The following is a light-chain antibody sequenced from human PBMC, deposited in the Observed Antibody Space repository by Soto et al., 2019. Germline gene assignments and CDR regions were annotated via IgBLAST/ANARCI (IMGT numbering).Light chain of an antibody. J-gene: IGKJ1*01. CDR2: DVC. V-gene: IGKV3-20*01. CDR3: QRYGSSPT. CDR1: QSVSSSY. Sequence: EIVLTQSPGTLSLSPGERATLSCRSSQSVSSSYLAWYQQKPGQAPRLLVDDVCRRATGIPDRFSGGGSGPDFILTISRLEPEYFAVDYCQRYGSSPTSGQGAKVEIK.